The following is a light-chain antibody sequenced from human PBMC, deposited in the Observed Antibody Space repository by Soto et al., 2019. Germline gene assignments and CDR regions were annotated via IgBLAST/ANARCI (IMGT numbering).Light chain of an antibody. CDR3: QQSYSSPPT. V-gene: IGKV1-39*01. Sequence: DIQMTQSPSSLSASVEDRVIITCRASQSISNHLNWYQQKPGKAPKLLVFAASSLQSGVPSRFSGSRSGPDFTLTISSLQPEDFATYYWQQSYSSPPTFGQGTKVDIK. J-gene: IGKJ1*01. CDR2: AAS. CDR1: QSISNH.